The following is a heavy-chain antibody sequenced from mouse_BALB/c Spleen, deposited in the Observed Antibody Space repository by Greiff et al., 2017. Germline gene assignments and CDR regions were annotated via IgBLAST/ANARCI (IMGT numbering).Heavy chain of an antibody. Sequence: VQLQESGAELVKPGASVKLSCKASGYTFTSYYMYWVKQRPGQGLEWIGEINPSNGGTNFNEKFKSKATLTVDKSSSTAYMQLSSLTSEDSAVYYCTRGATATDWYFDVWGAGTTVTVSS. J-gene: IGHJ1*01. D-gene: IGHD1-2*01. CDR3: TRGATATDWYFDV. CDR2: INPSNGGT. V-gene: IGHV1S81*02. CDR1: GYTFTSYY.